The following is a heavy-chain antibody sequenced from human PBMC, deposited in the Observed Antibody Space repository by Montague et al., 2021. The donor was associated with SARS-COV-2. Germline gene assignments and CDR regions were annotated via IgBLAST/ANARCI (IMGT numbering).Heavy chain of an antibody. V-gene: IGHV4-34*01. D-gene: IGHD3-10*01. Sequence: SETLSLTCAVCGGSFGGYYWSWIRQPPGRGLEWIGEINHSGSTNYNPSLKSQVTISVDTSKNQFSLKLSSVTAADTAVYYCAVNYGSGSYSTYYYGMDVWGQGTTVTVSS. J-gene: IGHJ6*02. CDR2: INHSGST. CDR1: GGSFGGYY. CDR3: AVNYGSGSYSTYYYGMDV.